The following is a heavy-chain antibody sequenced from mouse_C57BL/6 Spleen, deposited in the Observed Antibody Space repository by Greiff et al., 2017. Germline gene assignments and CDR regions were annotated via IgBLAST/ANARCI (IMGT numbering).Heavy chain of an antibody. CDR2: INPNNGGT. J-gene: IGHJ4*01. CDR1: GYTSTDYY. CDR3: ARVTTFPYYYAMDY. V-gene: IGHV1-26*01. D-gene: IGHD2-2*01. Sequence: EVQLQQSGPELVKPGASVKISCKASGYTSTDYYMNWVKQSHGKSLEWIGDINPNNGGTSYNQKFKGKATLTVDKSSSTAYMELRSLTSEDSAVYYCARVTTFPYYYAMDYWGQGTSVTVSS.